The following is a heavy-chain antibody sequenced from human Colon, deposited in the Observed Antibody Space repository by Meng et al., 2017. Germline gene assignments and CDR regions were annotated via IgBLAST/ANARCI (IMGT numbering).Heavy chain of an antibody. CDR1: GFTFKDYG. V-gene: IGHV3-33*01. D-gene: IGHD1-26*01. CDR3: ARGSTPTNFNY. J-gene: IGHJ4*02. Sequence: QVQRGESGGGVVQPGRSLRLSCAASGFTFKDYGMHWVRQAPGKGLEWVALIWYNGDNTYYAESVKGRFTISRDNSMNTLYLQMSSLTAEDTAFYYCARGSTPTNFNYWGQGTLVTVSS. CDR2: IWYNGDNT.